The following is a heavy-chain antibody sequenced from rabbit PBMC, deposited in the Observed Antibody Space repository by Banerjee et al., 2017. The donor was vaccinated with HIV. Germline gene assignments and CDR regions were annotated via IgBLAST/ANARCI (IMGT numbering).Heavy chain of an antibody. Sequence: QSLEESRGDLVKPGASLTLTCTVSGFSFSSGYDMCWVRQAPGKGLEWIADIATSSSGSTYYASWVNGRFTISRENTQNTVSLQMNSLTAADTATYFCAKHYNSGWDLWGPGTLVTVS. CDR1: GFSFSSGYD. CDR3: AKHYNSGWDL. CDR2: IATSSSGST. D-gene: IGHD4-1*01. J-gene: IGHJ4*01. V-gene: IGHV1S40*01.